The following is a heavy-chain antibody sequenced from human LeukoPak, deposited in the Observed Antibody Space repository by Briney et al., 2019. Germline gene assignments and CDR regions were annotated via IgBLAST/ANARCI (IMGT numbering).Heavy chain of an antibody. CDR3: AREDSGSYYNYYYFYMDV. D-gene: IGHD3-10*01. CDR1: GGSLSGFY. V-gene: IGHV4-34*01. CDR2: INQSGST. J-gene: IGHJ6*03. Sequence: SETLSLTCAVYGGSLSGFYWSWIRQSPGKGLEWIGEINQSGSTNYNPSLKSRVTLSVDTSKTQFSLRLSSVTAADTAVYYCAREDSGSYYNYYYFYMDVWGKGTTVTISS.